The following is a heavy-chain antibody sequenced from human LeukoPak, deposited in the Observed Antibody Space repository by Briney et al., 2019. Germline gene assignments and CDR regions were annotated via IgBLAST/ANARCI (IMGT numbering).Heavy chain of an antibody. D-gene: IGHD3-16*01. Sequence: QAGGALRLSCAASGFTFSNSGMHWVRQAPGKGLEWVAFIRYDGGYKYYADSVKGRFTISRDNSKNTLYLQMNSLRAEDTAVYYCARDQSGEVFDYWAQGTLVTVSS. CDR3: ARDQSGEVFDY. J-gene: IGHJ4*02. CDR2: IRYDGGYK. CDR1: GFTFSNSG. V-gene: IGHV3-30*02.